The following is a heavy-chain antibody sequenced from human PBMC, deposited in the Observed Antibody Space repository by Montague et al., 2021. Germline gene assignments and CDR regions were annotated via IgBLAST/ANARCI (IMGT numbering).Heavy chain of an antibody. CDR2: TYYRSKWYN. CDR3: TRGWQKRFDP. J-gene: IGHJ5*02. Sequence: CAISGDSVGSNEATWNWVRQSPSIGLGWLGRTYYRSKWYNEYAISVKSRITVNPDTSKNQFSLLLNSVTPEDTAVYYCTRGWQKRFDPWGQGTLVTVSS. D-gene: IGHD5-24*01. CDR1: GDSVGSNEAT. V-gene: IGHV6-1*01.